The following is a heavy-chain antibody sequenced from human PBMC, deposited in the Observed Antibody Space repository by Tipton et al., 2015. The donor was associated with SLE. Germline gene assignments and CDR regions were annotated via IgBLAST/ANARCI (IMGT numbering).Heavy chain of an antibody. Sequence: TLSLTCAVYGGSFSGYYWSWIRQPPGKGLEWIGEINHSGSTNYNPSLKSRVTISVDTSKNQFSLKLSSVTAVDTAVYYCARTLAAAGTDYYYYMDVWGKGTTVTVSS. J-gene: IGHJ6*03. D-gene: IGHD6-13*01. CDR3: ARTLAAAGTDYYYYMDV. CDR1: GGSFSGYY. V-gene: IGHV4-34*01. CDR2: INHSGST.